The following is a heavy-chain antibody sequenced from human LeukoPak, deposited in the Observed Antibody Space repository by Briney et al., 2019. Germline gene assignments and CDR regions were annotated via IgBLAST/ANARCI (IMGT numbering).Heavy chain of an antibody. CDR2: MNPNSGNT. CDR1: GYTFSNYD. D-gene: IGHD3-10*01. V-gene: IGHV1-8*01. J-gene: IGHJ4*02. CDR3: ARGLSGSPDY. Sequence: ASVKVSCKASGYTFSNYDINWVRQAAGQRLEWMGWMNPNSGNTGYAQKFQGRVSMTRSTSITTAYMELSSLRSEDTAIYYCARGLSGSPDYWGQGTLVTVSS.